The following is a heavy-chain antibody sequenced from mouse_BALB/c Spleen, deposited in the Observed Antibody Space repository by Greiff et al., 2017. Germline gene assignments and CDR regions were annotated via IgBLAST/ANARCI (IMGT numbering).Heavy chain of an antibody. CDR2: ISYSGST. Sequence: VQLQPSGPGLVKPSQSLSLTCTVTGYSITSDYAWNWIRQFPGNKLEWMGYISYSGSTSYNPSLKSRISITRDTSKNQFFLQLNSVTTEDTATYYCAQDYDGFAYWGQGTLVTVSA. CDR3: AQDYDGFAY. J-gene: IGHJ3*01. CDR1: GYSITSDYA. V-gene: IGHV3-2*02. D-gene: IGHD2-4*01.